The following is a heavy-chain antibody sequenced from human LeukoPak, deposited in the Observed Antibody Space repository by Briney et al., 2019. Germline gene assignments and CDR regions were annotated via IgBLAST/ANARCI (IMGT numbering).Heavy chain of an antibody. V-gene: IGHV4-59*12. CDR2: IYYSGST. Sequence: SETLSLTCTVSGGSISSYYWSWIRQPPGKGLEWIGYIYYSGSTNYNPSLKSRVTMSVDTSKNQFSLKLSSVTAADTAVYYCARGRDYGDQYYFDYWGQGTLVTVSS. J-gene: IGHJ4*02. CDR3: ARGRDYGDQYYFDY. D-gene: IGHD4-17*01. CDR1: GGSISSYY.